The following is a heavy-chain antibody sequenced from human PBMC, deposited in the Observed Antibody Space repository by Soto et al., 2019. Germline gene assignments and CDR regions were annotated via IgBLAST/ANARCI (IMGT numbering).Heavy chain of an antibody. Sequence: ASVKVSCKASGGTFSSYAISWVRQAPGQGLEWMGGIIPIFGTANYAQKFQGRVTITADESTSTAYMELSSLRSEDTAVYYCARLPGKYPLLPCYFDYWGEGTLVTVHS. CDR1: GGTFSSYA. CDR2: IIPIFGTA. J-gene: IGHJ4*02. D-gene: IGHD2-2*01. CDR3: ARLPGKYPLLPCYFDY. V-gene: IGHV1-69*13.